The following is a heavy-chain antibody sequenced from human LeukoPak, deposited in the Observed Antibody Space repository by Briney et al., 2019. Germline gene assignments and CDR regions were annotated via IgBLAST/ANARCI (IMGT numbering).Heavy chain of an antibody. CDR1: GYTFSNYD. J-gene: IGHJ4*02. D-gene: IGHD3-16*02. CDR3: ARGLRSDY. V-gene: IGHV1-8*01. CDR2: MNPNSGRR. Sequence: ASVKVSCKASGYTFSNYDINWVRQAPGQGLEWMGWMNPNSGRRVYAQKFQGRVTMTRNSSINTAYRELTSLRSDDTAVYYCARGLRSDYWGQGTLVTVSS.